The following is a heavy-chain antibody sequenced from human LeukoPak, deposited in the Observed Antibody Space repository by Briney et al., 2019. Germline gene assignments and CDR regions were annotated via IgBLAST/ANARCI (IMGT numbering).Heavy chain of an antibody. CDR2: IYLSGSA. Sequence: SESLSLTCTVSGGSLDSYYWSWIRQSPGKGLEWIGNIYLSGSAGYNPSLKSRITISIDKSYNQFSLRFDFITTADTAVYYCAREPVNYNWNYADPSAYMDVWGKGTTVTVSS. CDR1: GGSLDSYY. CDR3: AREPVNYNWNYADPSAYMDV. D-gene: IGHD1-7*01. J-gene: IGHJ6*03. V-gene: IGHV4-59*01.